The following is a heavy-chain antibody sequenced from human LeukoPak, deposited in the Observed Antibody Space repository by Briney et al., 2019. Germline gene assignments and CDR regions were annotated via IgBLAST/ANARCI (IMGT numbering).Heavy chain of an antibody. CDR1: GGTFSSYA. D-gene: IGHD3-10*01. CDR3: ARADSLLWFGELSLDAFDI. J-gene: IGHJ3*02. CDR2: MNPNSGNT. Sequence: GSSVKVSCKASGGTFSSYAINWVRQATGQGLEWMGWMNPNSGNTGYAQKFQGRVTITRNTSISTAYMELSSLRSEDTAVYYCARADSLLWFGELSLDAFDIWGQGTMVTVSS. V-gene: IGHV1-8*03.